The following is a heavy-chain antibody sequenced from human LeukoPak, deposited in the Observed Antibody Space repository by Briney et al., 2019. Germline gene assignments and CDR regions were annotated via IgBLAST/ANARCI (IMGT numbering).Heavy chain of an antibody. J-gene: IGHJ4*02. CDR2: IYPGDSDT. V-gene: IGHV5-51*01. D-gene: IGHD5-18*01. CDR1: GYRFTSYW. Sequence: GQSLKISSKGFGYRFTSYWIGWVRKPPGKGLEWMGIIYPGDSDTRYRPSFQGQVTISADKSITTAYLQWRSLKASGTAMYCCARGDRGMVPDYWGQGTLVTVSS. CDR3: ARGDRGMVPDY.